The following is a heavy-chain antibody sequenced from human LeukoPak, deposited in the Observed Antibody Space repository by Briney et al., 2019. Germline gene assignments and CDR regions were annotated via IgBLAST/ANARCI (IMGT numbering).Heavy chain of an antibody. V-gene: IGHV4-34*01. Sequence: PSETLSFTSAAYGGSFNGYYWSWLRQPPGKGLEWIGVTNHSGSTNYNPSLKSRVTISVDTSKNQFSLKLSSVTAADTAVYYCARGTVAGRRGDFQHWGQGTLVTVPS. D-gene: IGHD6-19*01. CDR2: TNHSGST. CDR3: ARGTVAGRRGDFQH. J-gene: IGHJ1*01. CDR1: GGSFNGYY.